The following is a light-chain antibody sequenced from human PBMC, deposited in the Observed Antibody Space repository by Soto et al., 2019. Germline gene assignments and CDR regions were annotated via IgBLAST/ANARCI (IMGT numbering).Light chain of an antibody. Sequence: QAVVPQEPSLTVSPGGTVTLTFASSTGAVTSGFFPNWFQQKPGQSPRALIYSTSYKHSWTPARFSGSLLGGKAALKLSGVQPEDEGEYYCLFYYGGTQIFGGGTKLTVL. CDR2: STS. CDR3: LFYYGGTQI. J-gene: IGLJ2*01. V-gene: IGLV7-43*01. CDR1: TGAVTSGFF.